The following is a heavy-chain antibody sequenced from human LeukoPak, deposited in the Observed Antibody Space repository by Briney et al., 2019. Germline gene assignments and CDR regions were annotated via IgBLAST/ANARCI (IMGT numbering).Heavy chain of an antibody. J-gene: IGHJ3*02. V-gene: IGHV3-21*01. Sequence: GSLRLSCAASGFTFSSYSMNWVRQAPGKGLEWVSSISSSSSYIYYADSVKGRFTISRDNAKNSLYLLMNSLRAEDTAVYYCARVDDYGDREGAFDIWGQGTMVTVSS. CDR2: ISSSSSYI. CDR1: GFTFSSYS. CDR3: ARVDDYGDREGAFDI. D-gene: IGHD4-17*01.